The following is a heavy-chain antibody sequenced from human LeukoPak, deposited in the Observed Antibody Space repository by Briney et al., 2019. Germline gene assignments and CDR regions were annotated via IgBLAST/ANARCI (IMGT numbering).Heavy chain of an antibody. CDR3: AKPTSVDSSGYFDY. CDR1: GFTFSSYW. CDR2: INTDGSST. J-gene: IGHJ4*02. D-gene: IGHD3-22*01. V-gene: IGHV3-74*01. Sequence: GGSLRLSCAASGFTFSSYWMHWVRQAPGKGLVWVSRINTDGSSTSYADSVKGRFTISRDNAKNTLYLQMNSLRAEDTAVYFCAKPTSVDSSGYFDYWGQGTLVTVSS.